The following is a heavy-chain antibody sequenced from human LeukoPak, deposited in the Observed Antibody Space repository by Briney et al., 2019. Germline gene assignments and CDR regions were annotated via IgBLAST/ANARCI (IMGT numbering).Heavy chain of an antibody. CDR3: ARRAAGTGGVRYFDY. CDR2: IYYSGST. J-gene: IGHJ4*02. D-gene: IGHD6-13*01. V-gene: IGHV4-39*01. Sequence: SETLSLTCTVSGGSISSSSYYWGWIRQPPGKGLEWIGSIYYSGSTYYNPSLKSRVTISVDTSKNQFSLKLGSVTAADTAVYYCARRAAGTGGVRYFDYWGQGTLVTVSS. CDR1: GGSISSSSYY.